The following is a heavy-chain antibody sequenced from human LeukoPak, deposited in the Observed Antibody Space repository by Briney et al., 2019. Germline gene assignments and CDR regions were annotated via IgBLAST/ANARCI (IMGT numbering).Heavy chain of an antibody. J-gene: IGHJ6*03. V-gene: IGHV4-34*01. Sequence: SETLSLTCAVYGGSFSGYYWSWIRQPPGKGLEWIGEINHSGSTNYNPSLKSRVTISVDTSKNQFSLKLSSVTAADTAVYYCARADPYDFWSGYYSIYYYYMDVWGKGTTVTVSS. CDR3: ARADPYDFWSGYYSIYYYYMDV. CDR2: INHSGST. CDR1: GGSFSGYY. D-gene: IGHD3-3*01.